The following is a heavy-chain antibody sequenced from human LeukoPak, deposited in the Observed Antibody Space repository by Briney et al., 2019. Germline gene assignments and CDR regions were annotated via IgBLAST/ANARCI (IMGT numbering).Heavy chain of an antibody. J-gene: IGHJ4*02. CDR1: GFPFSSYA. V-gene: IGHV3-23*01. CDR2: ISNSDDST. D-gene: IGHD5-18*01. Sequence: PGGSLRLSCAASGFPFSSYAMSWVRPAPGKGLEWVSTISNSDDSTYYADSVKGRFTISRDNSENTLFLRMNSLRAEDTAVYYCAKDLAWIQLHEGFDYWGQGTLVTVSS. CDR3: AKDLAWIQLHEGFDY.